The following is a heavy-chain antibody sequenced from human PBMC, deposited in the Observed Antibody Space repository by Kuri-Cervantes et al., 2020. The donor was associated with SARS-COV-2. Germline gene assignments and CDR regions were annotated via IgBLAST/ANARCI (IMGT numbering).Heavy chain of an antibody. V-gene: IGHV6-1*01. CDR3: ARAGWSNVAIKAFDI. D-gene: IGHD3-3*01. CDR1: GDSVSSDSAA. CDR2: TYYRSKWYN. J-gene: IGHJ3*02. Sequence: SQTLSLTCAISGDSVSSDSAAWNWIRQSPSRGLEWLGRTYYRSKWYNDYAPSVKTRISITPDTSKNQFSVQLNSVTPEDTAVYYCARAGWSNVAIKAFDIWGQGTKVTVSS.